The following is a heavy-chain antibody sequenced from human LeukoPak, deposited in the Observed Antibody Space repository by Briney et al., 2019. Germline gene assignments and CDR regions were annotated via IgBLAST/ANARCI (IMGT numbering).Heavy chain of an antibody. CDR3: AKGGRSGTYYNRFDY. V-gene: IGHV3-43*02. J-gene: IGHJ4*02. CDR1: GFTFDDYA. D-gene: IGHD3-10*01. Sequence: PGGSLRLSCAASGFTFDDYAVHLVRQAPGKGLEWVSLISGDGGSTYFADSVKGRFTISRDNSKNSLYLQMNSLRTEDTALYYCAKGGRSGTYYNRFDYWGQGTLVTVSS. CDR2: ISGDGGST.